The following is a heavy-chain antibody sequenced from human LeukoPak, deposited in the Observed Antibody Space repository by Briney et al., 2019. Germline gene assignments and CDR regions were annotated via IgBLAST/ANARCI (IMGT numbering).Heavy chain of an antibody. D-gene: IGHD1-26*01. CDR2: IKPDGSEK. CDR1: GFTFSNYW. Sequence: PGGSLRLSCAASGFTFSNYWMSWVRQAPGKGLEWVANIKPDGSEKYYVDSVKGRFTISRDNAKNSLFLQMNSLRAEDTATYYCAKGSRGSPPYYMDVWGKGTTVTVSS. V-gene: IGHV3-7*01. CDR3: AKGSRGSPPYYMDV. J-gene: IGHJ6*03.